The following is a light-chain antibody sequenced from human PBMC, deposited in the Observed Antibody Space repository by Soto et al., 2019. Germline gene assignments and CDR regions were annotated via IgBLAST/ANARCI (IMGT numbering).Light chain of an antibody. V-gene: IGKV3-15*01. CDR3: QQYNNWPPTWT. J-gene: IGKJ1*01. Sequence: EIVMTQSPATLSVSPGERATLSCRASQSVNSKLAWYQQRPGQAPRLLIYDASARATGIPARFSGSGSGTEFTLTISSLQSEDFAVYYCQQYNNWPPTWTFGQGTKVDI. CDR2: DAS. CDR1: QSVNSK.